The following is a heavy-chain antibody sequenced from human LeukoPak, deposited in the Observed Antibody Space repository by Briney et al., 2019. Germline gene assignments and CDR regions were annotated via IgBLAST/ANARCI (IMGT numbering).Heavy chain of an antibody. V-gene: IGHV4-4*02. CDR2: IYHSGST. CDR3: ARSRPRYFDLGDAFDI. CDR1: GGSISSSNW. J-gene: IGHJ3*02. D-gene: IGHD3-9*01. Sequence: SETLSLTCAVSGGSISSSNWWSWVRQPPGKGLGGIGEIYHSGSTNYNPSLKRRLTISVDKFKNQFSLKLSSVTAADTAVYYCARSRPRYFDLGDAFDIWGQGTMVTVSS.